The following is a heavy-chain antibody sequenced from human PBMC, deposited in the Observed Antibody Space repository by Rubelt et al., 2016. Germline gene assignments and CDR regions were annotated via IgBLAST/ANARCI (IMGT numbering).Heavy chain of an antibody. J-gene: IGHJ6*02. CDR3: ARDFVVVPAANYYYGMDV. CDR2: IPILGIA. Sequence: IPILGIANYAQKFQGRVTITADKSTSTAYMELSSLRSEDTAVYYCARDFVVVPAANYYYGMDVWGQGTTVTVSS. D-gene: IGHD2-2*01. V-gene: IGHV1-69*04.